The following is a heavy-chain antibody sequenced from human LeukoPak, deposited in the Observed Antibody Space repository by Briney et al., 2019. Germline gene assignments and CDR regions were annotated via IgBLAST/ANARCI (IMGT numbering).Heavy chain of an antibody. V-gene: IGHV3-48*04. J-gene: IGHJ4*02. CDR1: GFTFSSYS. CDR3: ARDLAVAGVDY. Sequence: GGSLRLSCAASGFTFSSYSMNWVRQAPGKGLEWVSYISSSSSTIYYADSVKGRFTISRDNAKNSLYLQMNSLRAEDTAVYYCARDLAVAGVDYWGQGTLVTVSS. D-gene: IGHD6-19*01. CDR2: ISSSSSTI.